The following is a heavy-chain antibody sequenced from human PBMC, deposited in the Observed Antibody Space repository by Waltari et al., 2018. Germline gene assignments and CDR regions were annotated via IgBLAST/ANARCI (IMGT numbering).Heavy chain of an antibody. CDR2: ISWNSGSI. J-gene: IGHJ4*02. Sequence: RLSCAASGFTFDDYAMHWVRQAPGKGLEWVSGISWNSGSIGYADSVKGRFTISRDNAKNSLYLQMNSLRAEDTALYYCAKDMEYSSSWTFDYWGQGTLVTVSS. V-gene: IGHV3-9*01. D-gene: IGHD6-13*01. CDR3: AKDMEYSSSWTFDY. CDR1: GFTFDDYA.